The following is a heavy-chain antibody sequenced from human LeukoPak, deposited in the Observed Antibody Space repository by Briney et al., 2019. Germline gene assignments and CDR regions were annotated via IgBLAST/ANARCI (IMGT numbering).Heavy chain of an antibody. CDR1: GFTFSSYA. D-gene: IGHD3-10*01. J-gene: IGHJ4*02. CDR3: ARRHYYGSGSYYI. V-gene: IGHV3-23*01. Sequence: PGGSLRLPCAASGFTFSSYAMSWVRQAPGKGLEWVSAISGSGGSTYYADSVKGRFTISRDNSKNTLYLQMNSLRAEDTAVYYCARRHYYGSGSYYIWGQGTLVTVSS. CDR2: ISGSGGST.